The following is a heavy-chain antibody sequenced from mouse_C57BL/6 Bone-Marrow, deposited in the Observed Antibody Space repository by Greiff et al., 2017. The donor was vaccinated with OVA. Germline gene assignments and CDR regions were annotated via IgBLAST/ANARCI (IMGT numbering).Heavy chain of an antibody. CDR3: ASPSACYSNHVYAMDY. J-gene: IGHJ4*01. D-gene: IGHD2-5*01. CDR2: IWSGGST. CDR1: GFSLTSYG. Sequence: VMLVESGPGLVQPSQSLSITCTVSGFSLTSYGVHWVRQSPGKGLEWLGVIWSGGSTDYNAAFISRLSISKDNSKSQVFFKMNSLQADDTAIYYCASPSACYSNHVYAMDYWGQGTSVTVSA. V-gene: IGHV2-2*01.